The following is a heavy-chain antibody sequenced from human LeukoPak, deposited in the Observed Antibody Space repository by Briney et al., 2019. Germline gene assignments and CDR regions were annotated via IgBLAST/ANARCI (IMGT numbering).Heavy chain of an antibody. CDR3: ARAGYVWGSYRPPFDY. J-gene: IGHJ4*02. D-gene: IGHD3-16*02. Sequence: SETLSLTCAVYGGSFSGYYWSWIRQPPGKGLEWIGEINHSGSTNYNPSLKSRVTISVDTSKNQFSLKLSSVTAADTAVYYCARAGYVWGSYRPPFDYWGQGTLATVSS. V-gene: IGHV4-34*01. CDR1: GGSFSGYY. CDR2: INHSGST.